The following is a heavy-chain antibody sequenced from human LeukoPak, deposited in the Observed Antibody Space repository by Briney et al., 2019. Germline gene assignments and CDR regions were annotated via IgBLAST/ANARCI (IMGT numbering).Heavy chain of an antibody. D-gene: IGHD3-10*01. CDR1: GFTFSSYA. V-gene: IGHV3-30-3*01. CDR2: ISYDGSNK. J-gene: IGHJ4*02. CDR3: ARDWVSMVRGASQGY. Sequence: VQPGGSLRLSCAASGFTFSSYAMNWVRQAPGKGLEWVAVISYDGSNKYYADSVKGRFTISRDNSKNTLYLQMNSLRAEDTAVYYCARDWVSMVRGASQGYWGQGTLVTVSS.